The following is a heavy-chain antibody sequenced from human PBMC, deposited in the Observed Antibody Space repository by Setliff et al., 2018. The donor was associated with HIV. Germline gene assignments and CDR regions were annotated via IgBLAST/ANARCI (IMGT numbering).Heavy chain of an antibody. CDR2: IYYSGSS. J-gene: IGHJ3*02. Sequence: SETLSLTCSVSGGSISSGYYYWSWIRQHPGKGLEWIGYIYYSGSSYYNPSLKSRVTISVDTSKNQFSVKLSSVTAADTAVYYCARFLNPSDAFDIWGQGTMVTVSS. CDR3: ARFLNPSDAFDI. CDR1: GGSISSGYYY. V-gene: IGHV4-31*03.